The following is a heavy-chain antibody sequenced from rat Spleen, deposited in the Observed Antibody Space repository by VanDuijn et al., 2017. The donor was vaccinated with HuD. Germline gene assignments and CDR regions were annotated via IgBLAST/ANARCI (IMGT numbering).Heavy chain of an antibody. CDR3: TTFRLLLRYFDY. Sequence: EVQLVESGGGLVQPGRSLKLSCAASGFTFSNYYMAWVRQAPTKGLEWVAYISTGGGSTYYRDSVKGRFTISRDNAKSTLYLQMDSLRSEDTATYYCTTFRLLLRYFDYWGQGVMVTVSS. J-gene: IGHJ2*01. D-gene: IGHD1-6*01. CDR1: GFTFSNYY. CDR2: ISTGGGST. V-gene: IGHV5-27*01.